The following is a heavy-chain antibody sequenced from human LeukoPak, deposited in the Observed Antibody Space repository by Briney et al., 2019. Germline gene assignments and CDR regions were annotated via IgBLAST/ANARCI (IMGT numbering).Heavy chain of an antibody. CDR1: GGFISGSTYY. Sequence: SETLSLTCVVSGGFISGSTYYWGWIRQPPGKGLEWIGSIYYSGSTYYNPSLKSRVTISVDTSKNQFSLILSSVTAADTAVYYCATGDYYYTDVWGKGTTVTVSS. CDR3: ATGDYYYTDV. CDR2: IYYSGST. J-gene: IGHJ6*03. V-gene: IGHV4-39*07.